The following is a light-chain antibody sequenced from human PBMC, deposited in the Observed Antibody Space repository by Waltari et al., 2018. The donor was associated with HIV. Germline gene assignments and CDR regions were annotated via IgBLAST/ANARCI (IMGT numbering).Light chain of an antibody. CDR1: SSAVGGYNY. J-gene: IGLJ1*01. Sequence: QSALTQPASVSGSPGQSITIPCTGTSSAVGGYNYVSWYQQHPGKAPKLMISEVSNRPSGVTNRFSGSKSGNTASLTISGLQVEDEADYYCSSYTSSSTLYVFGTGTKVTVL. CDR2: EVS. CDR3: SSYTSSSTLYV. V-gene: IGLV2-14*01.